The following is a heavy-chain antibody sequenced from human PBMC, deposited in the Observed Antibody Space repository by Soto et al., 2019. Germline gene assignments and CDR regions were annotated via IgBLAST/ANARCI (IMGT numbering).Heavy chain of an antibody. CDR2: ISGDGRTT. Sequence: PGGSLRLSCAASEFTFSSYWVHWVRQAPGKGLVWVSRISGDGRTTSYADSVKGRFTISRDNAKNTLFLQMNSLRVEDTAVYYCARGDTSRYGRFDPWGQGTLVTVSS. CDR1: EFTFSSYW. CDR3: ARGDTSRYGRFDP. V-gene: IGHV3-74*01. J-gene: IGHJ5*02. D-gene: IGHD6-13*01.